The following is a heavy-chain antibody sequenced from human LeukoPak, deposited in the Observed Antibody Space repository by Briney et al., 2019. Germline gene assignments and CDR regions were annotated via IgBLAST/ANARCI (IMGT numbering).Heavy chain of an antibody. CDR2: INHSGST. Sequence: SETLSLTCAVYGGSFSGYYWSWIRQPPGKGLEWIGEINHSGSTNYNPSLKSRVTISVDTSKNQFSLKLSSVTAADTAVYYCASFDGSGSYYRRILPWGQGTLVTVSS. CDR1: GGSFSGYY. D-gene: IGHD3-10*01. J-gene: IGHJ4*02. CDR3: ASFDGSGSYYRRILP. V-gene: IGHV4-34*01.